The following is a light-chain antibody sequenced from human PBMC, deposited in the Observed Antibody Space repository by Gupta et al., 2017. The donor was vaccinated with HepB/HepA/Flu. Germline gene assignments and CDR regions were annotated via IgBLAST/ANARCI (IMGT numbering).Light chain of an antibody. J-gene: IGLJ3*02. CDR1: RSNIGTNT. Sequence: QSVPPQLPPVCGAPGHRVTISCSGSRSNIGTNTVNCYQQLPGTAPKLLIYSNNQRPTWFPDRFSGSTSGTSASMAISRLQSEDEADYYCAAWDDSLNGLFGGGTKLTVL. CDR2: SNN. CDR3: AAWDDSLNGL. V-gene: IGLV1-44*01.